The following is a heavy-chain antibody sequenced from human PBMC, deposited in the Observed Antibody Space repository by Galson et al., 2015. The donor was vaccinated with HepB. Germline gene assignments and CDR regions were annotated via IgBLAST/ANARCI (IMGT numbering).Heavy chain of an antibody. Sequence: SLRLSCAASGFTFSDYGMHRVRQAPGKGLEWVGLIWKDGSNKYYSDSVKGRFTISRDNSKNTLFLQMNSLRAEDTALYYCAGRPHGDYPYFDFWGQGTLVTVSS. J-gene: IGHJ4*02. CDR1: GFTFSDYG. D-gene: IGHD4-17*01. V-gene: IGHV3-33*03. CDR2: IWKDGSNK. CDR3: AGRPHGDYPYFDF.